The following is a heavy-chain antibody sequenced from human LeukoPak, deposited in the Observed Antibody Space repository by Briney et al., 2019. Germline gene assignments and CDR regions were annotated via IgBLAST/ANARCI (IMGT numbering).Heavy chain of an antibody. CDR2: IDPSDSYT. D-gene: IGHD3-3*01. V-gene: IGHV5-10-1*01. CDR1: GYSFTSYW. CDR3: AKLGNDFWSGYYTYFDH. Sequence: GESLKISCKGSGYSFTSYWISWVRQMPGKGLEWMGRIDPSDSYTNYSPSFQGHVTISADKSISTAYLQWSGLKASGTAMYYCAKLGNDFWSGYYTYFDHWGQGTLVTGSP. J-gene: IGHJ4*02.